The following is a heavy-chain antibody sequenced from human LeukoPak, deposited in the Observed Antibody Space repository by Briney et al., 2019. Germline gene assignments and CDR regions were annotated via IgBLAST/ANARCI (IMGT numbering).Heavy chain of an antibody. CDR3: ARTDGDFDY. D-gene: IGHD4-17*01. CDR2: MNPNSGNT. CDR1: GYTFTSYD. Sequence: ASVKVSCKASGYTFTSYDINWVRHATGQGLEWMGWMNPNSGNTGYAQKFQGRVTMTRDTAISTAYMELSSLTSEDTAVYYCARTDGDFDYWGQGTLVTVSS. J-gene: IGHJ4*02. V-gene: IGHV1-8*01.